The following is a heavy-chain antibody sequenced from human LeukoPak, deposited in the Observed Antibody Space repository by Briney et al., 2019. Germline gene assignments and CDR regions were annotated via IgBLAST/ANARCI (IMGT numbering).Heavy chain of an antibody. CDR1: GVSISSGDYS. D-gene: IGHD2-2*01. CDR3: ASGNCSSTGCYQEFDY. Sequence: PSQTLSLPCTVSGVSISSGDYSWSWIRQPPGKGLEWIGYIYYSGGTYYNPSLKSRVTISVDTYKNQFSLKLSSVTAADTAVYYCASGNCSSTGCYQEFDYWGQGTLVTVSS. J-gene: IGHJ4*02. CDR2: IYYSGGT. V-gene: IGHV4-30-4*08.